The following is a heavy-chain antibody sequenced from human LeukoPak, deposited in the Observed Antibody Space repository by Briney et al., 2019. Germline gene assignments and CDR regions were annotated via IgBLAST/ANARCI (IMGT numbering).Heavy chain of an antibody. Sequence: SETLSLTCAVYGGSFSGYYWSWIRQPPGKGLEWIGEINHSGSTNYNPSLKSRVTISVDTPKNQFSLKLSSVTAADTAVYYCARGVPATVFDYWGQGTLVTVSS. CDR2: INHSGST. CDR3: ARGVPATVFDY. CDR1: GGSFSGYY. V-gene: IGHV4-34*01. J-gene: IGHJ4*02. D-gene: IGHD2-2*01.